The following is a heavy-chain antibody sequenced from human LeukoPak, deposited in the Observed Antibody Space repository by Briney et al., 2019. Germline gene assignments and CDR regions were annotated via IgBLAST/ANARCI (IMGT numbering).Heavy chain of an antibody. Sequence: SETLSLTCTVSGGSISSSSYYWGWIRQPPGKGLEWIGEINHSGSTNYNPSLKSRVTISVDTSKNQFSLKLSSVTAADTAVYYCARKGRNSSGYYYWGQGTLVTVSS. J-gene: IGHJ4*02. CDR2: INHSGST. V-gene: IGHV4-39*07. D-gene: IGHD3-22*01. CDR3: ARKGRNSSGYYY. CDR1: GGSISSSSYY.